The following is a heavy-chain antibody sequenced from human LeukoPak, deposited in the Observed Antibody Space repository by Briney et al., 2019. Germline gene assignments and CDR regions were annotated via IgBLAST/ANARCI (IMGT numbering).Heavy chain of an antibody. D-gene: IGHD5-18*01. J-gene: IGHJ4*02. CDR2: IIPIFGTA. CDR3: ARVRYNSGYIFDY. CDR1: GGTFSSYA. V-gene: IGHV1-69*13. Sequence: SVKVSCKASGGTFSSYAISWVRQAPGQGLEWMGGIIPIFGTANYAQKFQGRVTITADESTSTAYMELSSLRAEDTAVYYCARVRYNSGYIFDYWGQGTLVTVSS.